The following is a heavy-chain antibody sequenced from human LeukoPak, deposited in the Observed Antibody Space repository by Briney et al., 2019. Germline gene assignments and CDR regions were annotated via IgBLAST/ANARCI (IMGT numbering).Heavy chain of an antibody. Sequence: GASVKVSCKASGYTFTVYYMHWVRQALGQGLEWMGWINPNSVGTNYAQKFQGRVTMSRDTYIRTAYMELSRLRSDDTAVYYCARGVRVTMVRGVSNWFDPWGQGTLVTVSS. CDR3: ARGVRVTMVRGVSNWFDP. V-gene: IGHV1-2*02. CDR2: INPNSVGT. J-gene: IGHJ5*02. D-gene: IGHD3-10*01. CDR1: GYTFTVYY.